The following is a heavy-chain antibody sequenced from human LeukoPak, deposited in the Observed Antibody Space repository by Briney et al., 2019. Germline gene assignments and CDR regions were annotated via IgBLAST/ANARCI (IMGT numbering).Heavy chain of an antibody. J-gene: IGHJ4*02. CDR3: ARVAIAVAGPEDYFDD. V-gene: IGHV3-23*01. D-gene: IGHD6-19*01. CDR1: GYSISGGYY. Sequence: ETLSLTCTVSGYSISGGYYWGWVRQAPGKGLEWVSAISGSGGGTYYADSVKGRFTISRDNSKNTLYLQMNSLRAEDTAVYYCARVAIAVAGPEDYFDDWGQGTLVTVSS. CDR2: ISGSGGGT.